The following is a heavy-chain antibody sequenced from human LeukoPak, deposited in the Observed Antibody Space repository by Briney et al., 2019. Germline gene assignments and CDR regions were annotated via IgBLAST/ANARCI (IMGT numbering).Heavy chain of an antibody. CDR3: ARGNLVRGVHTAPDS. CDR1: GGSIRSDNYY. CDR2: IYNEAST. V-gene: IGHV4-61*02. D-gene: IGHD3-10*01. Sequence: SETLSLTCTVSGGSIRSDNYYWNWIRQPAGKGLERIGRIYNEASTNYNPSLNSRLTIALDVSKKQFSLNLSSVTAADTTVYFCARGNLVRGVHTAPDSWGQGTLVTVS. J-gene: IGHJ4*02.